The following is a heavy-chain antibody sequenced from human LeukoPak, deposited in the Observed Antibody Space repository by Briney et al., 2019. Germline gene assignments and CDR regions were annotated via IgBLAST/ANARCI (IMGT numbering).Heavy chain of an antibody. CDR2: IYYGGST. J-gene: IGHJ4*02. CDR1: GGSISSYY. V-gene: IGHV4-59*01. Sequence: SETLSLTCTVSGGSISSYYWSWIRQPPGKGLEWIGYIYYGGSTNYNPSLKSRVTISVDTSKNQFSLKLSSVTAADTAVYYCAREGSMGTFDYWGQGTLVTVSS. CDR3: AREGSMGTFDY. D-gene: IGHD3-10*01.